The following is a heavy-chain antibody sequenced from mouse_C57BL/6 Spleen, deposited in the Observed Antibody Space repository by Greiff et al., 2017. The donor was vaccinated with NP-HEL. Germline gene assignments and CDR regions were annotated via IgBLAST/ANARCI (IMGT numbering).Heavy chain of an antibody. J-gene: IGHJ1*03. CDR3: ARGVITTMYFDV. CDR2: INPNNGGT. V-gene: IGHV1-22*01. Sequence: EVQLQQSGPELVKPGASVKMSCKASGYTFTDYNMHWVKQSHGKSLEWIGYINPNNGGTSYNQKFKGKATLTVNKSSSTAYMELRSLTSEDSAVYYCARGVITTMYFDVWGTGTTVTVSS. CDR1: GYTFTDYN. D-gene: IGHD1-1*01.